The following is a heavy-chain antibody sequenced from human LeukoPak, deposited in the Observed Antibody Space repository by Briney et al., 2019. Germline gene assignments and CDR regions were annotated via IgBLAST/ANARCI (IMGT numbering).Heavy chain of an antibody. Sequence: SVKVSCKASGGTFSSYAISWVRQAPGQGLEWMGRIIPIFGTAKYAQKFQGRVTITTDESTSTAYMELSSLRSEDTAVYYCARDIVVVTAISAFDIWGQGTMVTVSS. D-gene: IGHD2-21*02. CDR1: GGTFSSYA. CDR3: ARDIVVVTAISAFDI. J-gene: IGHJ3*02. CDR2: IIPIFGTA. V-gene: IGHV1-69*05.